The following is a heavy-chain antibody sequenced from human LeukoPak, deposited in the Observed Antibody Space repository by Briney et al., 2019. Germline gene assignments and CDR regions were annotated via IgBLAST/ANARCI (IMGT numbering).Heavy chain of an antibody. V-gene: IGHV1-46*01. CDR3: ARGFGGSGPWSYYGMDV. Sequence: ASVKVSCKASGYTFTGYYMHWVRQAPGQGLEWMGIINPSGGSTSYAQKFQGRVTMTRDTSTTTVHMELSSLRSEDTAVYYCARGFGGSGPWSYYGMDVWGQGTTVTVSS. D-gene: IGHD3-10*01. CDR2: INPSGGST. J-gene: IGHJ6*02. CDR1: GYTFTGYY.